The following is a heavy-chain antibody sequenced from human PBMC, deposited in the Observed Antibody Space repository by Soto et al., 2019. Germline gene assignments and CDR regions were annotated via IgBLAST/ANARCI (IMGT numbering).Heavy chain of an antibody. D-gene: IGHD1-26*01. Sequence: SETLSLTCTVAGGSISSYYWSWIRQPPGKGLEWIGYIYYTGRTNYNPSLKRRVTISVDASKNQFSLKMSSVTAADTAVYYCARGRGVLLAGGHESLATISS. V-gene: IGHV4-59*01. J-gene: IGHJ4*01. CDR3: ARGRGVLLA. CDR1: GGSISSYY. CDR2: IYYTGRT.